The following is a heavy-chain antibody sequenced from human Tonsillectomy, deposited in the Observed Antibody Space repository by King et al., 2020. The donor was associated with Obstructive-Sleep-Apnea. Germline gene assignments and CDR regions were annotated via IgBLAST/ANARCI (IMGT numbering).Heavy chain of an antibody. CDR2: LYYGGRT. Sequence: QLPESGPGLVKPSETLSLTCTVSGGSISSSGCYWGWIRQPPGKGLEWIGSLYYGGRTYYNPSLKSRVTILVDTSKNQVSLKLSSVTAADTAVYYCAREGAAGTNWFDPWGQGAQVTVSS. D-gene: IGHD6-13*01. V-gene: IGHV4-39*07. J-gene: IGHJ5*02. CDR3: AREGAAGTNWFDP. CDR1: GGSISSSGCY.